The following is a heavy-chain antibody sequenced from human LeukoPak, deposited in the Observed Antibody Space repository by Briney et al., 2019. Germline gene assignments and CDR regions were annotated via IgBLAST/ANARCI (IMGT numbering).Heavy chain of an antibody. J-gene: IGHJ4*02. CDR3: AKGSDYDFWSGYTDY. V-gene: IGHV3-23*01. Sequence: GGSLRLSCAASGFTFSSYGMSWVRQAPGKGLEWVSAISGSGGSTYYADSVKGRFTISRDNSKNTLYLQMNSLRAEDTAVYYCAKGSDYDFWSGYTDYWGQGTLVTVSS. CDR2: ISGSGGST. CDR1: GFTFSSYG. D-gene: IGHD3-3*01.